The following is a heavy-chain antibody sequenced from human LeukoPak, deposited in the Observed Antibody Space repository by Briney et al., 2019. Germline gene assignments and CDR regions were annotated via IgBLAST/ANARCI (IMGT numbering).Heavy chain of an antibody. CDR1: GFTFSSYA. CDR2: ISYDGSNK. J-gene: IGHJ5*02. D-gene: IGHD1-26*01. CDR3: ARSDSGSYFSRWFDP. Sequence: QPGRSLRLSCAASGFTFSSYAMHWVRQAPGKGLEWVAVISYDGSNKYYADSVKGRFTISRDNSKNTLYLQMNSLRVEDTAVYYCARSDSGSYFSRWFDPWGQGTLVTVSS. V-gene: IGHV3-30-3*01.